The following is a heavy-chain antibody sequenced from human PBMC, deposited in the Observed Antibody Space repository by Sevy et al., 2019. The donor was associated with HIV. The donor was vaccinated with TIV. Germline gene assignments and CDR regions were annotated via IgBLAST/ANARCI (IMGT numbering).Heavy chain of an antibody. CDR2: IYYSGST. D-gene: IGHD2-15*01. J-gene: IGHJ5*02. CDR3: ARHGRVVAANNWFDP. V-gene: IGHV4-39*01. CDR1: GGSISSSSYY. Sequence: SETLSLTCTVSGGSISSSSYYWGWIRQPPGKGLEWIGIIYYSGSTYYNPSLKSRVTISVDTSKNQFSLKLSSVTAADTAVYYCARHGRVVAANNWFDPWGQGTLVTVSS.